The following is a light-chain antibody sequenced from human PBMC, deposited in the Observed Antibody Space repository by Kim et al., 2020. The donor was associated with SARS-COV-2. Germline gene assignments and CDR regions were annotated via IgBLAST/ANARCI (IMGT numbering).Light chain of an antibody. J-gene: IGLJ1*01. CDR3: QVWDGSSDHYV. CDR2: YDS. CDR1: NIGSKS. Sequence: ASGKTATITCGGDNIGSKSVNWYHQRPGQAPVLVIYYDSDRPSEIPERFSGSNSGNTATLTISGVEAGDEADYYCQVWDGSSDHYVFGTGTKVTVL. V-gene: IGLV3-21*04.